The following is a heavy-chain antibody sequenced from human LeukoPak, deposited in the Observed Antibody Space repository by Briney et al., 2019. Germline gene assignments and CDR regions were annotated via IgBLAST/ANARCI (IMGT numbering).Heavy chain of an antibody. CDR2: INPNSGGT. Sequence: ASVKVSCKASGYTFNGYFIHWVRQAPGQGLEWMGWINPNSGGTNYAQKFQGRVTMTRDTSISTAYIDLHRLGSDDTAVYYCARFTVKGVRYFDLWGRGTLVTVSS. V-gene: IGHV1-2*02. CDR3: ARFTVKGVRYFDL. J-gene: IGHJ2*01. CDR1: GYTFNGYF. D-gene: IGHD4-17*01.